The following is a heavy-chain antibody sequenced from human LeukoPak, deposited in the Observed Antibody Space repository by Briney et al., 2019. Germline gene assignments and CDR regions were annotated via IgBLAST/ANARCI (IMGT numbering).Heavy chain of an antibody. CDR2: IYSGGTT. V-gene: IGHV3-23*03. CDR3: ARGICSGGSCLIFDY. Sequence: GCSLRLSCAASRFIFSSYAVSWVRQAPGKGLEGVSVIYSGGTTYFADSVKGRFTISRDNSKNTLYLQMNSLRAEDTAVYYCARGICSGGSCLIFDYWGQGTLVTVSS. CDR1: RFIFSSYA. D-gene: IGHD2-15*01. J-gene: IGHJ4*02.